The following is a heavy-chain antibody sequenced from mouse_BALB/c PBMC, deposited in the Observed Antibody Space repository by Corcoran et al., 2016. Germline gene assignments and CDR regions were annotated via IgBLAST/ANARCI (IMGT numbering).Heavy chain of an antibody. V-gene: IGHV14-3*02. Sequence: EVQLQQSGAELVKPGASVKLSCTASGFNIKDTYMHWVKQRPEQGLEWIGRIDPANGNTKYDPKFQGKATITADTSSNTAYLQLSSLTSEDTSVYYGARWDWYFYVWCAGTTVTVSS. CDR1: GFNIKDTY. CDR2: IDPANGNT. CDR3: ARWDWYFYV. J-gene: IGHJ1*01.